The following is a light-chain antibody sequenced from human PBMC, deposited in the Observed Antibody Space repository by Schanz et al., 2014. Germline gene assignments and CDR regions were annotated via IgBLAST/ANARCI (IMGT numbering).Light chain of an antibody. CDR2: TLS. Sequence: DIVLIQSPLSLPVTPGEAASISCRSSQSLLHSNGYNFLDWYLQRPGQSPQLLIYTLSYRASGVPDRFSGSGSGTDFTLKISRVEAEDVGVYYCMQSLQTPFTFGQGTKLEI. CDR3: MQSLQTPFT. J-gene: IGKJ2*01. CDR1: QSLLHSNGYNF. V-gene: IGKV2-28*01.